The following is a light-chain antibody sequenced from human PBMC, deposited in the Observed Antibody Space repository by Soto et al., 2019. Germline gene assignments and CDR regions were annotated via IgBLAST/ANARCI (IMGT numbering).Light chain of an antibody. CDR3: SSYAGSNNLGV. Sequence: QSALTQPPSASGSPGQSVTISCTGTSSDVGGYNYVSWYQQHPGKAPKLMIYEVSKRPSGVPDRFSGSKSGNTASLTVSGLQAEDEGDYYCSSYAGSNNLGVFGTGTKPTVL. V-gene: IGLV2-8*01. CDR2: EVS. J-gene: IGLJ1*01. CDR1: SSDVGGYNY.